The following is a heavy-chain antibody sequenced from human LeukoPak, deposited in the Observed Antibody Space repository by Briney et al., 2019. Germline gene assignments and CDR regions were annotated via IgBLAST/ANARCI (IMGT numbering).Heavy chain of an antibody. CDR1: GGSISSYY. J-gene: IGHJ4*02. Sequence: SETLSLTCTVSGGSISSYYWGWIRQPPGKGLEWIGSIYYSGSTYYNPSLKSRVTISVDTSKNQFSLKLSSVTAADTAVYYCARDTRVVTSSFDYWGQGTLVTVSS. CDR3: ARDTRVVTSSFDY. V-gene: IGHV4-39*07. D-gene: IGHD2-2*01. CDR2: IYYSGST.